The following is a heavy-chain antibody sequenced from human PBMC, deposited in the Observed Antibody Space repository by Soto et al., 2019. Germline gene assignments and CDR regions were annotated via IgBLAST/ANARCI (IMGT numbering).Heavy chain of an antibody. CDR3: ARGDFRGVITYYYYGIDV. J-gene: IGHJ6*02. Sequence: SVKVSCKASGGTFSSYAISWVRQASGQGLEWMGGIIPIFGTANYAQKFQGRVTITADESTSTAYMELSSLRSEDTAVYYCARGDFRGVITYYYYGIDVWGQGTTVTVSS. D-gene: IGHD3-10*01. V-gene: IGHV1-69*13. CDR1: GGTFSSYA. CDR2: IIPIFGTA.